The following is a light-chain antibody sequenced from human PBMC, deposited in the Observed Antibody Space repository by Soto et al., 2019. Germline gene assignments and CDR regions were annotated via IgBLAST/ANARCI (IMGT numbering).Light chain of an antibody. CDR3: QHLNDYRYT. CDR2: AAS. J-gene: IGKJ2*01. Sequence: DIELTQSPSFLSASVGDRVTITCRASQAISSSLAWYQHNPGKAPKLLIYAASTLQNGVPSSFSGSGSGTEFTLTISSPQPDDFATYYCQHLNDYRYTFGQGTKVEIK. V-gene: IGKV1-9*01. CDR1: QAISSS.